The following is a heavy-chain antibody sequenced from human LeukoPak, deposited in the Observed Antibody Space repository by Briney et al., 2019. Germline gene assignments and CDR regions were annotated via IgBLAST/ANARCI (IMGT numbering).Heavy chain of an antibody. Sequence: PGGPLRLSCAASGFSFSGHWMHWARQLPGKGLVWVSRISPTGSTTSYADSVKGRFTVSRDNAKNTLYLQVNNLRAEDTAVYYCARGPSSNWSGLDFWGQGTLLTVSS. V-gene: IGHV3-74*01. D-gene: IGHD6-13*01. CDR1: GFSFSGHW. J-gene: IGHJ4*02. CDR3: ARGPSSNWSGLDF. CDR2: ISPTGSTT.